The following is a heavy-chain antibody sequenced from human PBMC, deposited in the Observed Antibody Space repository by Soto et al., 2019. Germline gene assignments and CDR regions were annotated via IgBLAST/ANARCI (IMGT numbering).Heavy chain of an antibody. D-gene: IGHD2-21*02. Sequence: QLQLQESGPGLVKPSETLSLTCTVSGGSFSSTNYYWGWIRQTPHKDLEWVGSVFYSGNTYSNPFLKMSIHNYVDTVQNQFTPTLTSGTPASTAVLFLGRTLRPRGDGYYWRDFPMAIDCWGQGTLVTVSS. V-gene: IGHV4-39*01. J-gene: IGHJ4*02. CDR1: GGSFSSTNYY. CDR3: GRTLRPRGDGYYWRDFPMAIDC. CDR2: VFYSGNT.